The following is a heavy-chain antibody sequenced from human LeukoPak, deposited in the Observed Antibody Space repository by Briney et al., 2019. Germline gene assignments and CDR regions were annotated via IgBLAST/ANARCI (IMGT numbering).Heavy chain of an antibody. D-gene: IGHD3-22*01. J-gene: IGHJ4*02. CDR3: ARQVDYYDSSGYYDY. CDR1: GYSFTSYW. Sequence: GESLKISCKGSGYSFTSYWIGWVRQMPGKGLEWMGIIYPGDSDTTYSPSFQGQVTISADKSISTAYLQWSSLKASDTAMYYCARQVDYYDSSGYYDYWGQGTLVTVSS. V-gene: IGHV5-51*01. CDR2: IYPGDSDT.